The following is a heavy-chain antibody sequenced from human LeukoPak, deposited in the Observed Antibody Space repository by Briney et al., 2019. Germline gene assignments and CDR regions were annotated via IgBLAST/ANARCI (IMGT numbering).Heavy chain of an antibody. CDR1: GGSFSGYY. CDR2: INHSGST. V-gene: IGHV4-34*01. Sequence: PSETLSLTCAVSGGSFSGYYWTWIRQPPGKGLEWIGEINHSGSTNYNPSLKSRVTISLDTSKNQFSLKLSSVTAADTAVYYCARGQGTVTTHWGQGTLVTVSS. CDR3: ARGQGTVTTH. D-gene: IGHD4-17*01. J-gene: IGHJ4*02.